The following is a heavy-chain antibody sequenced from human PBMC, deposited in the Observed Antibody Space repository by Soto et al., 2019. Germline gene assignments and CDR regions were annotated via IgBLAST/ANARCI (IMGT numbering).Heavy chain of an antibody. CDR3: ARATRSGSPHFDH. D-gene: IGHD5-12*01. CDR1: GYTFNNFY. Sequence: ASLKVSCKGSGYTFNNFYMHWVRQSPVQGLEWLGIINPSGDSTSYAQKFQGRVTMTRETSTSTLYMELSSLRSEDTAVYYCARATRSGSPHFDHWGQGTLVTVSS. J-gene: IGHJ4*02. CDR2: INPSGDST. V-gene: IGHV1-46*02.